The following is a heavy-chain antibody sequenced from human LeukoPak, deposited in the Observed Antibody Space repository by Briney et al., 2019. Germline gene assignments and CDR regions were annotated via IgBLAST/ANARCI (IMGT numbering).Heavy chain of an antibody. CDR3: ARVGSITGTTGPKYYYYYYYMDV. D-gene: IGHD1-7*01. CDR2: INTDGSST. J-gene: IGHJ6*03. V-gene: IGHV3-74*01. Sequence: GGSLRLSCAASGFTFSGYWMHWVRQAPGKGLVWVSRINTDGSSTSYADSVKGRFTISRNNAKNTLYLQMNSLRAEDTAVYYCARVGSITGTTGPKYYYYYYYMDVWGKGTTVTVSS. CDR1: GFTFSGYW.